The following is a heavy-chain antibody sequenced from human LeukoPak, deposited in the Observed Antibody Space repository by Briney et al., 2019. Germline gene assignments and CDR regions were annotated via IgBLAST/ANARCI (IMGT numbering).Heavy chain of an antibody. J-gene: IGHJ4*02. Sequence: PSETLSLPCAVSGGSFSGYYWSWIRQPPGKGLEWIGEINHSGSTNYNPSLKSRVTISVDTSKNQFSLKLSSVTAADTAVYYCASPSDGYNRALGYWGQGTLVTVSS. CDR3: ASPSDGYNRALGY. D-gene: IGHD5-24*01. CDR2: INHSGST. V-gene: IGHV4-34*01. CDR1: GGSFSGYY.